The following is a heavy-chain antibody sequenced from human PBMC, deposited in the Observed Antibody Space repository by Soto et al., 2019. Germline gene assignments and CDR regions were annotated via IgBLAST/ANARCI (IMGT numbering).Heavy chain of an antibody. Sequence: QVQLVESGGGVVQPGRSLRLSCAASGFTFSSYVMHWVRQAPGKGLEWVAVVSNDGSNKDYADSVKGRFTISRDKSKNTLYLQMNSLRAEDTAVYYCAKVLLTYTSGWYHPHFDYWGQGTLVTVSS. V-gene: IGHV3-30*18. CDR2: VSNDGSNK. CDR3: AKVLLTYTSGWYHPHFDY. D-gene: IGHD6-19*01. J-gene: IGHJ4*02. CDR1: GFTFSSYV.